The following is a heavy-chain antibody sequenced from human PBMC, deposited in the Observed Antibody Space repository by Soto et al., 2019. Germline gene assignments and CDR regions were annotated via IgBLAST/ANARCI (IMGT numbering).Heavy chain of an antibody. CDR1: GFPFGDFG. CDR2: ISHDGSDK. V-gene: IGHV3-30*18. D-gene: IGHD2-2*02. J-gene: IGHJ4*02. CDR3: ANSPGFFCSSANCYRYYFDC. Sequence: PGGYLRLSCAASGFPFGDFGMHWLRQAPGKGLEWVAVISHDGSDKFYADSVKARFTISRDNSKNTLYLQMRGLIAEDKAVYYCANSPGFFCSSANCYRYYFDCWSQGSLVTASS.